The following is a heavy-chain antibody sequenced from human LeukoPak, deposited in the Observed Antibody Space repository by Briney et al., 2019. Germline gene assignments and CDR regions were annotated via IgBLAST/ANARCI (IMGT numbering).Heavy chain of an antibody. CDR1: GYTLTELS. CDR2: FDPEDGET. J-gene: IGHJ4*02. V-gene: IGHV1-24*01. Sequence: ASVKVSCKVSGYTLTELSMHWVRQAPGKGLEWMGGFDPEDGETIYAQKFQGRVTMTEDTSTDTAYMELSSLRSEDTAVYYCATDRMSKWSSSWTYYFDYWGQGTLVTVSS. CDR3: ATDRMSKWSSSWTYYFDY. D-gene: IGHD6-13*01.